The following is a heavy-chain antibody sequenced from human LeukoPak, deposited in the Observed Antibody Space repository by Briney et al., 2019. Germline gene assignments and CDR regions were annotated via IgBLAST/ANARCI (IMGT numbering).Heavy chain of an antibody. D-gene: IGHD3-10*01. V-gene: IGHV3-20*01. CDR3: ARLTSYGSGRYYFDY. CDR1: GFTFDDYG. Sequence: GSLRLSCAASGFTFDDYGMSWVRQAPGKGLEWVSGINWNGGSTGYADSVKGRFTISRDNAKNSLYLQMNSLRAEDTALYHCARLTSYGSGRYYFDYWGQGTLVTVSS. J-gene: IGHJ4*02. CDR2: INWNGGST.